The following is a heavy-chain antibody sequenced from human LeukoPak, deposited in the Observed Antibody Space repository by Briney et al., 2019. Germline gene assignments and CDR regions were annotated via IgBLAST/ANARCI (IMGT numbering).Heavy chain of an antibody. Sequence: PSETLSLTCAVSGASISSGDYYWGWIRQPPGKGLDWIGSIHYSGTTYFNPSLKSRVAISLDTSKNQFSLKLSSVTAADTAVYYCAREEVVIGNDYWGQGTLVTVSS. CDR1: GASISSGDYY. CDR3: AREEVVIGNDY. J-gene: IGHJ4*02. V-gene: IGHV4-39*07. CDR2: IHYSGTT. D-gene: IGHD2-21*01.